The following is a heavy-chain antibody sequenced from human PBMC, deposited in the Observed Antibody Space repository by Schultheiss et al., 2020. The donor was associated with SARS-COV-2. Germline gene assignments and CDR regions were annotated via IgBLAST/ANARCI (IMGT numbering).Heavy chain of an antibody. J-gene: IGHJ3*02. V-gene: IGHV4-34*01. CDR2: INHSGST. Sequence: SQTLSLTCAVYGGSFSGYYWSWIRQPPGKGLEWIGEINHSGSTNYNPSLKSRVTISVDTSKNQFSLKLSSVTAADTAVYYCARDQYSSGWYGPTGGYAFDIWGQGTMVTVSS. CDR1: GGSFSGYY. CDR3: ARDQYSSGWYGPTGGYAFDI. D-gene: IGHD6-19*01.